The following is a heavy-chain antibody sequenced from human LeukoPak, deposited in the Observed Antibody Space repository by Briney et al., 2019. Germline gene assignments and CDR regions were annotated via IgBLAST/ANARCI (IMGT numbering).Heavy chain of an antibody. Sequence: GGSLRLSCAASGFTFSSYAMSWVRQAPGKGLEWVSAISGSGGSTYYADSVKGRFTISRDNSKNTLYLQMNSLRAEDTAVYYCAKRDCSSTSCSGGGVDAFDIWGQGTMVTVSS. D-gene: IGHD2-2*01. J-gene: IGHJ3*02. CDR1: GFTFSSYA. CDR2: ISGSGGST. V-gene: IGHV3-23*01. CDR3: AKRDCSSTSCSGGGVDAFDI.